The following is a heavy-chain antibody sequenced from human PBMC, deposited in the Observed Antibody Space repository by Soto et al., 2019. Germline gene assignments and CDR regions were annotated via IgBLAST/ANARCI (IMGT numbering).Heavy chain of an antibody. J-gene: IGHJ4*02. CDR3: ARGLDIVVVPTYYFDY. CDR2: ISAGNGNT. CDR1: GYTFTSYA. V-gene: IGHV1-3*01. D-gene: IGHD2-2*03. Sequence: EASVKVSCKASGYTFTSYAMHWVRQAPGQRLEWMGWISAGNGNTKYSQKFQGRVTITRDTSASTAYMELSSLRSEDTAVYYCARGLDIVVVPTYYFDYWGQGTLVTVSS.